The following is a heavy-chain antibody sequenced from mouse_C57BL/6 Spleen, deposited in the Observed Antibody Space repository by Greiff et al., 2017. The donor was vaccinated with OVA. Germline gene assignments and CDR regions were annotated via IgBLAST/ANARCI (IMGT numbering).Heavy chain of an antibody. V-gene: IGHV1-52*01. J-gene: IGHJ4*01. Sequence: VQLQQPGAELVRPGSSVKLSCKASGYTFTSYWMHWVKQRPIQGLEWIGNIDPSDSETHYNQKFKDKATLTVDKSSSTAYMQLSSLTSEDSAVYYCARRGVFDGYSYAMDYWGQGTSVTVSS. CDR3: ARRGVFDGYSYAMDY. D-gene: IGHD2-3*01. CDR1: GYTFTSYW. CDR2: IDPSDSET.